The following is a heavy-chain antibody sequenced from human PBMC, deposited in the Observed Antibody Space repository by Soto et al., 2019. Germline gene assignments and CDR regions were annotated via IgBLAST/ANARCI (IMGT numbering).Heavy chain of an antibody. J-gene: IGHJ4*02. CDR3: AGGPRANRFKGIAVAGHFDY. CDR1: GGSISSYY. Sequence: SETLSLTCTVSGGSISSYYWSWIRQPPGKGLEWIGYIYYSGSTNYNPSLKSRVTISVDTSKNQFSLKLSSVNAADTAVYYCAGGPRANRFKGIAVAGHFDYWGQGTLVTVSS. V-gene: IGHV4-59*08. D-gene: IGHD6-19*01. CDR2: IYYSGST.